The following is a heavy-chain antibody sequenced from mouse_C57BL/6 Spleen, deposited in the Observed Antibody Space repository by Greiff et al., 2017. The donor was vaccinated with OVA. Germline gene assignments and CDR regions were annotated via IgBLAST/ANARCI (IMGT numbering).Heavy chain of an antibody. D-gene: IGHD1-1*01. J-gene: IGHJ2*01. CDR1: GYTFTSYW. V-gene: IGHV1-52*01. CDR3: ARGSFITTVVADY. CDR2: IDPSDSET. Sequence: VQLQQPGAELVRPGSSVKLSCKASGYTFTSYWMHWVKQRPIQGLEWIGNIDPSDSETHYNQKFKDKATLTVDKSSSTAYMQLSSLTSEDSAVYYCARGSFITTVVADYWGQGTTLTVSS.